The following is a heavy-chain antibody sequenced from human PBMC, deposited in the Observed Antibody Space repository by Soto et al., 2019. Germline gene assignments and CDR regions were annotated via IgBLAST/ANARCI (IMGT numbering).Heavy chain of an antibody. CDR3: AAEAPFSYYFDS. Sequence: QVQLVESGGGVVQPGRSLRLSCAASGFTFSSYGMHWVRQAPGKGLEWVAVIWYDGSNKYYADSVKGRFTISRDNSKNTLYLQMNSLRAEDTAVYYCAAEAPFSYYFDSWGQGTLVTVAS. CDR2: IWYDGSNK. V-gene: IGHV3-33*01. J-gene: IGHJ4*02. CDR1: GFTFSSYG.